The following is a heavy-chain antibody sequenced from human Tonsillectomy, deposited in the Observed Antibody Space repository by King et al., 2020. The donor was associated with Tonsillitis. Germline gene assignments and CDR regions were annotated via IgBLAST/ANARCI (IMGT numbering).Heavy chain of an antibody. Sequence: VQLVESGGGLVQPGGSLRLSCAASGFTFSSYWMHWVRQAPGKGLVFISRIRSDGSEEGYADSVKGRFTVSRDNAKSTLYLQMNSLRAEDTAVYYCARLRAFPGIAVDYWGQGTLVTVSS. CDR1: GFTFSSYW. J-gene: IGHJ4*02. V-gene: IGHV3-74*01. D-gene: IGHD6-19*01. CDR2: IRSDGSEE. CDR3: ARLRAFPGIAVDY.